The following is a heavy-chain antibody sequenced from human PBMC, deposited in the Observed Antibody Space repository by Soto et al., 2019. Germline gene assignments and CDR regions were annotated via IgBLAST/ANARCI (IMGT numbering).Heavy chain of an antibody. V-gene: IGHV3-53*01. CDR1: GFTVSSNY. J-gene: IGHJ6*02. CDR2: IYSGGST. CDR3: ASHLVSRGYYYYYGMDV. Sequence: GGSLRLSCAASGFTVSSNYMSWVRQAPGKGLEWVSVIYSGGSTYYADSVKGRFTISRDNSKNTLYLQMNSLRAEDTAVYYCASHLVSRGYYYYYGMDVWGQGTTVTVSS. D-gene: IGHD2-21*01.